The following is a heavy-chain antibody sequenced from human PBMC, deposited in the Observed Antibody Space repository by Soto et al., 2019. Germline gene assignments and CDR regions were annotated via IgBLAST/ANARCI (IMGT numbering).Heavy chain of an antibody. Sequence: EVQLVESGGGLVKPGGSLRLSCAVSGFTFSDFDMSWVRQAPGKGLEWVSSITSNSVYVYYADSLKGRFTISIHNAKSSLYLKMNSLRADDTAVYYCARDLSGGNYYYHGLDVWGQGTTVTVSS. D-gene: IGHD1-26*01. J-gene: IGHJ6*02. CDR1: GFTFSDFD. V-gene: IGHV3-21*01. CDR3: ARDLSGGNYYYHGLDV. CDR2: ITSNSVYV.